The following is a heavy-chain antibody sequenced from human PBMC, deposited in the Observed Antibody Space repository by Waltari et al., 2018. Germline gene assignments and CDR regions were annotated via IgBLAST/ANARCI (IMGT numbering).Heavy chain of an antibody. CDR2: IRSKANSYAT. J-gene: IGHJ4*02. D-gene: IGHD3-3*01. V-gene: IGHV3-73*02. CDR1: GFTFSGSA. CDR3: TRSYDFWSGQMFY. Sequence: EVQLVESGGGLVQPGGSLKLSCAASGFTFSGSAMHRVRQASGKGLEWVGRIRSKANSYATAYAASVKGRFTISRDDSKNTAYLQMNSLKTEDTAVYYCTRSYDFWSGQMFYWGQGTLVTVSS.